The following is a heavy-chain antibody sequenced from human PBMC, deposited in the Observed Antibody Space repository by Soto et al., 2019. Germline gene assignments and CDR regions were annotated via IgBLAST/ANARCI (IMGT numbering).Heavy chain of an antibody. D-gene: IGHD6-19*01. CDR2: IYYSEST. CDR3: ARHEAPSGWYFDY. Sequence: ASETLSLTCTVSGGSISSSSYYWGWIRQPPGKGLEWIESIYYSESTYYNPSLKSRVTISVDTSKNQFSLKLSSVTAADTAVYYCARHEAPSGWYFDYWGQGTLVTVSS. CDR1: GGSISSSSYY. V-gene: IGHV4-39*01. J-gene: IGHJ4*02.